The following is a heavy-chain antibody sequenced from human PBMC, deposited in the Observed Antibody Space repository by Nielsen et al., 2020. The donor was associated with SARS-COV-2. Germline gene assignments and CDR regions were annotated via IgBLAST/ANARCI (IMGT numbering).Heavy chain of an antibody. CDR3: ARDGEMATIRGGWFDP. Sequence: ASVKVSCKASGYTFTSYDINWVRQATGQGLEWMGWMNPNSGNTGYAQKFQGRVTMTRNTSISTAYMELSRLRSDDTAVYYCARDGEMATIRGGWFDPWGQGTLVTVSS. J-gene: IGHJ5*02. CDR2: MNPNSGNT. V-gene: IGHV1-8*01. CDR1: GYTFTSYD. D-gene: IGHD5-24*01.